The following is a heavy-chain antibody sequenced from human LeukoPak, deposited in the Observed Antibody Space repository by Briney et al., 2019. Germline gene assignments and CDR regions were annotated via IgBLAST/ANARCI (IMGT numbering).Heavy chain of an antibody. D-gene: IGHD5-18*01. Sequence: SGTLSLTCTVSGYSISSGYYWGWIRQPPGKGLEWIGSIYHSGSTYYNPSLKSRVTISVDTSKNQFSLKLSSVTAADTAVYYCARRTAMVPSSFDYWGQGTLVTVSS. CDR3: ARRTAMVPSSFDY. CDR2: IYHSGST. CDR1: GYSISSGYY. J-gene: IGHJ4*02. V-gene: IGHV4-38-2*02.